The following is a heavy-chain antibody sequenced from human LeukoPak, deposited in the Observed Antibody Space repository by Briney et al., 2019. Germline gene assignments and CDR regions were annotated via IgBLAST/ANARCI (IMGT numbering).Heavy chain of an antibody. D-gene: IGHD3-3*01. CDR3: ARVRFLGWLEGYRFDP. V-gene: IGHV1-2*02. Sequence: ASVKVSCKASGYTFTGYYMHWMRQAPGQGLEWMGWINPNSGGTNYAQKFQGRVTMTRDTSISTAYMELSRLRSDDTAVYYCARVRFLGWLEGYRFDPWGQGTLVTVSS. CDR1: GYTFTGYY. J-gene: IGHJ5*02. CDR2: INPNSGGT.